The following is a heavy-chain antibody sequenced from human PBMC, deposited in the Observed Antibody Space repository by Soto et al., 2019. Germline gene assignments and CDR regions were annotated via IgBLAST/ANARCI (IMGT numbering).Heavy chain of an antibody. D-gene: IGHD2-21*01. V-gene: IGHV1-69*13. CDR1: GGTVSSYA. CDR2: IIPIFGTA. J-gene: IGHJ6*02. Sequence: SVKVSCNASGGTVSSYAISWLRQAPGQGLEWMGGIIPIFGTANYAQKFQGRVTITADESTSTAYMELSSLRSEDTAVYYCARDRLGYYGMDVWGQGTTVTVSS. CDR3: ARDRLGYYGMDV.